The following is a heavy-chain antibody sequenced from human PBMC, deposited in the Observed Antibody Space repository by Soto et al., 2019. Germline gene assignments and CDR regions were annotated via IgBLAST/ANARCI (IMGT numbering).Heavy chain of an antibody. CDR3: AKACWITIFGVVIMSRPYLVY. Sequence: GSLRLSCAASGFTFSSYAMSWVRQAPGKGLEWVSAISGSGGSTYYADSVKGRFTISRDNSKNTLYLQMNSLRSEDTAVYYCAKACWITIFGVVIMSRPYLVYWGQGALVAVSS. CDR2: ISGSGGST. V-gene: IGHV3-23*01. CDR1: GFTFSSYA. D-gene: IGHD3-3*01. J-gene: IGHJ4*02.